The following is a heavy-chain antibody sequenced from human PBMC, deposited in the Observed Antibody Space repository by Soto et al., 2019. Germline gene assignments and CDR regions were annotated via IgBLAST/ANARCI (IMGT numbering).Heavy chain of an antibody. Sequence: QVQLVESGGGVVQPGRSLRLSCAASGFTFSNYGMHWVRQAPGKGLEWVAVIWYDGSYKYYADSVKGRFTISRDNSRTTLYLQMNSLRAEDTAVYYCAKDEGRYTYGLRDCWGQGTLVTASS. CDR1: GFTFSNYG. CDR2: IWYDGSYK. V-gene: IGHV3-33*06. D-gene: IGHD5-18*01. J-gene: IGHJ4*02. CDR3: AKDEGRYTYGLRDC.